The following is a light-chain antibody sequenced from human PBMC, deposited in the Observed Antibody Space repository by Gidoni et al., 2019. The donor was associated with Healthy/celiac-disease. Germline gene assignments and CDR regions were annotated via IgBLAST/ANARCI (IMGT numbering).Light chain of an antibody. Sequence: QSVLTQPPSASGTPGQRVTISCSGSSSNIGSNYVYWYQQLPGTAPKLLIYSNKQRPSWLPARFSGSKSGTSASLAISGLRSEDEADYYCAAWDDSLSGVVFGGGTKLTVL. CDR3: AAWDDSLSGVV. J-gene: IGLJ2*01. CDR1: SSNIGSNY. V-gene: IGLV1-47*02. CDR2: SNK.